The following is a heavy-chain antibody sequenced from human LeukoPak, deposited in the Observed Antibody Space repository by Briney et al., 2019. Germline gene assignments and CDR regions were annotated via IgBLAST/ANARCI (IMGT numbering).Heavy chain of an antibody. D-gene: IGHD3-22*01. CDR2: INPNSGGT. Sequence: ASVKASCKASGYTFTSYDINWVRQAPGQGLEWMGWINPNSGGTNYAQKFQGRVTMTRDTSISTAYMELSRLRSDDTAVYYCARATGGYYDYFDYWGQGTLVTVSS. V-gene: IGHV1-2*02. CDR1: GYTFTSYD. CDR3: ARATGGYYDYFDY. J-gene: IGHJ4*02.